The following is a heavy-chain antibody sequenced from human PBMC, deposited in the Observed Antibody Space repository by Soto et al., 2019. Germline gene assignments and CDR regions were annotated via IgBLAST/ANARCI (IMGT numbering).Heavy chain of an antibody. Sequence: PGGSLRLSCAASGFTFSSYGMHWVRQAPGKGLEWVAVISYDGSNKYYADSVKGRFTISRDNSKNTLYLQMNSLRAEDTAVYYCAKAGPGYENWFDPWGQGTLVTV. D-gene: IGHD1-1*01. V-gene: IGHV3-30*18. CDR2: ISYDGSNK. CDR1: GFTFSSYG. J-gene: IGHJ5*02. CDR3: AKAGPGYENWFDP.